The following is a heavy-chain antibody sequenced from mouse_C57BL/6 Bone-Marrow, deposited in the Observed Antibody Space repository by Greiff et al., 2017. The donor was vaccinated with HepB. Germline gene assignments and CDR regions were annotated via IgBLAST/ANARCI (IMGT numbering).Heavy chain of an antibody. Sequence: VQLQQSGAELVRPGASVTLSCKASGYTFTDYEMPWVKPTPVPCLAWIGAIAPETGGTASNQKFKGKAILTADKSSSTAYMELRSLTSEDSAVYYCTELRRRFAYWGQGTLVTVSA. V-gene: IGHV1-15*01. CDR3: TELRRRFAY. CDR1: GYTFTDYE. D-gene: IGHD2-4*01. CDR2: IAPETGGT. J-gene: IGHJ3*01.